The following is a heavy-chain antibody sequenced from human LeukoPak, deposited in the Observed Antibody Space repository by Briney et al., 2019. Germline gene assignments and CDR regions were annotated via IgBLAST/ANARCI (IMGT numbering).Heavy chain of an antibody. J-gene: IGHJ4*02. D-gene: IGHD6-19*01. CDR2: ITGSGGST. CDR1: GFTFSSCA. CDR3: AKDQYSSGWYFTYQFDY. V-gene: IGHV3-23*01. Sequence: PGGSLRLSCAASGFTFSSCAMSWVRQAPGKGLEWVSGITGSGGSTYYADSVKGRFTISRDNSKNTLYLQMNSLRAEDTAVYYCAKDQYSSGWYFTYQFDYWGQGTLVTVSS.